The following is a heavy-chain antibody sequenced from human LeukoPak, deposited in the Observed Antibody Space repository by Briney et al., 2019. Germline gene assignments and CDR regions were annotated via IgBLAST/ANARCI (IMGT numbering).Heavy chain of an antibody. CDR2: IKQDGSEK. J-gene: IGHJ4*02. Sequence: GGSLRLSCAASGFTFSSYWMNWVRQAPGKGLEWVANIKQDGSEKYYADSVKGRFTISRDNAKNSLYLQMNSLRAEDTAVYYCAKDFTNYCSSTSCLMGYWGQGTLVTVSS. CDR3: AKDFTNYCSSTSCLMGY. CDR1: GFTFSSYW. V-gene: IGHV3-7*01. D-gene: IGHD2-2*01.